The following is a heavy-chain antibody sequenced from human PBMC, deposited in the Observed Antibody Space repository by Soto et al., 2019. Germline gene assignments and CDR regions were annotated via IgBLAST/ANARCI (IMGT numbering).Heavy chain of an antibody. CDR3: ASQATGWYPDY. V-gene: IGHV4-31*03. CDR2: IYYSGTT. Sequence: QVQLQESGPGLVKPSQTLSLTGNVSGGSISSGGYYWSWIRQHPGKGLEWIGYIYYSGTTYYNPSLKSRLTISVDTSKNQFSLKLSSVTAADTAVYYCASQATGWYPDYWGQGTLVTVSS. CDR1: GGSISSGGYY. D-gene: IGHD6-19*01. J-gene: IGHJ4*02.